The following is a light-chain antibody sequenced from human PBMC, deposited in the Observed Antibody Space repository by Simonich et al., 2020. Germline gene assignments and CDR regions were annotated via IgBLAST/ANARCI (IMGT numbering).Light chain of an antibody. V-gene: IGLV2-11*01. CDR3: CSYAGSSTVV. Sequence: QSALTQPRSVSGSPGQSVTISCTGTSSDVGGYNYVSWYQQHPGKAPKLMIYDVSERPSGVPDRFSGSKSGNTASLTISGLQAEDEVDYYCCSYAGSSTVVFGGGTKLTVL. CDR2: DVS. CDR1: SSDVGGYNY. J-gene: IGLJ2*01.